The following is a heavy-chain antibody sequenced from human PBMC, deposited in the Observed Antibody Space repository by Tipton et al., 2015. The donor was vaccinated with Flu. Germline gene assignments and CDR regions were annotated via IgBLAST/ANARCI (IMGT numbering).Heavy chain of an antibody. CDR2: VYPSGSA. CDR3: ARPHRHFSDNAFDI. Sequence: TLSLTCTVSGGSISSGSYYWSWIRQPAGKGLEWIGRVYPSGSANYNPSLKSRVTISVDTSKNQFSLNLSSVTAADTAAHSCARPHRHFSDNAFDIWGQGTMVTVSS. J-gene: IGHJ3*02. V-gene: IGHV4-61*02. CDR1: GGSISSGSYY.